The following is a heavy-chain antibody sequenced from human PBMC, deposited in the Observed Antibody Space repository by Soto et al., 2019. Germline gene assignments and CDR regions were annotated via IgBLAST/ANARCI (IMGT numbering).Heavy chain of an antibody. Sequence: SETLSLTCTVSGASMSSYYWGWIRRPPGQXLEWIGYIYYSGTTNYNPSLKSRVTISVDTSKNQFSLKLSSVTAADTAVYYCASHCSSSSGRYSLDQYSGMDIWAKGTTVTVSS. J-gene: IGHJ6*04. V-gene: IGHV4-59*01. CDR2: IYYSGTT. CDR3: ASHCSSSSGRYSLDQYSGMDI. D-gene: IGHD2-2*01. CDR1: GASMSSYY.